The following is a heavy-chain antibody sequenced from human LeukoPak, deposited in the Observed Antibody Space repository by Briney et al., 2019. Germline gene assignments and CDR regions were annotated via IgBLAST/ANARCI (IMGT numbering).Heavy chain of an antibody. J-gene: IGHJ4*02. V-gene: IGHV3-66*01. Sequence: QPGGSLRLSCAASGFTFSSYAMSWVRQAPGKGLEWVSVIYSGGSTYYADSVKGRFTISRDNSKNTLYLQMNSLRAEDTAVYYCARENLDYYDSSGYYYWGQGTLVTVSS. D-gene: IGHD3-22*01. CDR2: IYSGGST. CDR1: GFTFSSYA. CDR3: ARENLDYYDSSGYYY.